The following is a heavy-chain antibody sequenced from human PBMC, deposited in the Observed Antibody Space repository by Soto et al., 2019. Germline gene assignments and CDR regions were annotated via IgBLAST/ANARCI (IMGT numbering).Heavy chain of an antibody. D-gene: IGHD2-2*01. J-gene: IGHJ6*02. CDR2: IIPIPGTA. Sequence: QVQLVQSGAEVKKPGSSVKVSCKASGGTFSSYAISWVRQAPGQGLEWMGGIIPIPGTANYAQKFQGRVTITADESTSTAYMDLSSLRSEDTAVYYCARSQGSSTSLEIYYYYYYGMDVWGQGTKVTVSS. CDR3: ARSQGSSTSLEIYYYYYYGMDV. V-gene: IGHV1-69*01. CDR1: GGTFSSYA.